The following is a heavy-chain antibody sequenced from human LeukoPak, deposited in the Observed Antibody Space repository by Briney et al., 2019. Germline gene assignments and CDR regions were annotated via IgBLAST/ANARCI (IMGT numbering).Heavy chain of an antibody. CDR3: AREDPQTKVPEGMDV. CDR2: IYYSGTT. Sequence: TSETLSLTCTVSGGSISNYYWSWIRQPPGKGLEWIGYIYYSGTTNYNPSLKSRVTISVDTSKNQCSPKLSSVTAADTAVYYCAREDPQTKVPEGMDVWGQGTTVTVSS. D-gene: IGHD4/OR15-4a*01. V-gene: IGHV4-59*01. CDR1: GGSISNYY. J-gene: IGHJ6*02.